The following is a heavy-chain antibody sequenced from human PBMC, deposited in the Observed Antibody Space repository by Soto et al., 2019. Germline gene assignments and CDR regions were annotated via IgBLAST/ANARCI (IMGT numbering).Heavy chain of an antibody. D-gene: IGHD1-26*01. J-gene: IGHJ4*02. Sequence: QVHLVESGGGVVHPGRSLRLSCAASEFAFSTYGMHWVRQAPGKGLEWVAVVSNDGSNIYYADSVRGRFTISRDNSKNMLYLQMNRLRAEDTAVYYCAKDHVYSGINDYYFDYWGQGTLVTVSS. CDR2: VSNDGSNI. CDR1: EFAFSTYG. CDR3: AKDHVYSGINDYYFDY. V-gene: IGHV3-30*18.